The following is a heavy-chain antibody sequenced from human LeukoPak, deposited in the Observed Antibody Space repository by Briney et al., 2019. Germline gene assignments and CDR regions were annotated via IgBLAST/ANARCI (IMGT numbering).Heavy chain of an antibody. CDR3: AREMVRGVIINAPFDY. CDR2: IIPIFGTA. D-gene: IGHD3-10*01. J-gene: IGHJ4*02. CDR1: GGTFSSYA. V-gene: IGHV1-69*13. Sequence: GASVKVSCKASGGTFSSYAISWVRQAPGQGLEWMGGIIPIFGTANYAQKFQGRVTITADESTSTAYMELSSLRSEDTAVYYCAREMVRGVIINAPFDYWGQGTLVTVSS.